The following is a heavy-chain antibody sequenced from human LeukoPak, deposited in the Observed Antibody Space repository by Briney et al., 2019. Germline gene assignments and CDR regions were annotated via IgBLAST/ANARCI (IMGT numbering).Heavy chain of an antibody. V-gene: IGHV3-23*01. CDR2: ISGSGGST. CDR1: GFTFSSYA. CDR3: AKDLGGGSGSSLGD. D-gene: IGHD3-10*01. J-gene: IGHJ4*02. Sequence: GGSLRLSCAASGFTFSSYAMSWVRQAPGKGLEWVSAISGSGGSTYYADSVKGRFTISRDNSKNTLYLQMNSLRAEDTAVYYCAKDLGGGSGSSLGDWGQGTLVTVSS.